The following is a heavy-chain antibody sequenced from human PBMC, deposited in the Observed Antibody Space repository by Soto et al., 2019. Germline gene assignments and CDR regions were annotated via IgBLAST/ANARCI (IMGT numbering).Heavy chain of an antibody. CDR1: GYSFTSYW. V-gene: IGHV5-10-1*01. Sequence: GESLKISCNGSGYSFTSYWISWVRQMPGKGLEWMGRIDPSDSYTNYSPSFQGHVTISADKSISTAYLQWSSLKASDTAMYYGARVLSIEYGDYDPTRYYYGMDVWGQGTTFTVS. CDR3: ARVLSIEYGDYDPTRYYYGMDV. D-gene: IGHD4-17*01. CDR2: IDPSDSYT. J-gene: IGHJ6*02.